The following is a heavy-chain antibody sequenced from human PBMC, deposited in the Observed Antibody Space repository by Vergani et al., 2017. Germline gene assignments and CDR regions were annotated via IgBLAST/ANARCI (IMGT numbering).Heavy chain of an antibody. CDR1: DFKFDQFG. CDR3: ARGALYSFYYFMHV. CDR2: ISYNGLDV. J-gene: IGHJ6*03. D-gene: IGHD3-10*02. Sequence: EVELLDSGGKVVRPGGSLRLSCVASDFKFDQFGMMWVRQSPGKGPEWVAGISYNGLDVGYSESVEGRFTISRDNSKNSLFLQMNNVRAEDTASYHCARGALYSFYYFMHVWGKGTTVKVSS. V-gene: IGHV3-20*01.